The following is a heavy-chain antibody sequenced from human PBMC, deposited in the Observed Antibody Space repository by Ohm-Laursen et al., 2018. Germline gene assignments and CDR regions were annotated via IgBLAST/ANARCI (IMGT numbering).Heavy chain of an antibody. V-gene: IGHV3-53*01. CDR1: GFTVSSTY. CDR3: VKAFVYYDILTGPSEGYDV. D-gene: IGHD3-9*01. J-gene: IGHJ3*01. CDR2: FNTVGNT. Sequence: SLRLSCTASGFTVSSTYMNWVRQGPGKGLEWVSLFNTVGNTYSANSVKGRFTISRDNSKSTLYLQMNSLRVEDTAVYYCVKAFVYYDILTGPSEGYDVWGQGTMVTVSS.